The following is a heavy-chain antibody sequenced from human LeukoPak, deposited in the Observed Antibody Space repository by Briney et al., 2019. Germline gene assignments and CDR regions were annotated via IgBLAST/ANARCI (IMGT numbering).Heavy chain of an antibody. Sequence: GRSLRLSCAASGFTFSSYGMHWVRQAPGKGLEWVAVISYDGSNKYYADSVKGRFTISRDNSKNTLYLQMNSLRAEDTAVYYCARGDASLVWYYYYGMDVWGQGTTVTVSS. CDR1: GFTFSSYG. D-gene: IGHD3-3*01. CDR2: ISYDGSNK. V-gene: IGHV3-30*03. CDR3: ARGDASLVWYYYYGMDV. J-gene: IGHJ6*02.